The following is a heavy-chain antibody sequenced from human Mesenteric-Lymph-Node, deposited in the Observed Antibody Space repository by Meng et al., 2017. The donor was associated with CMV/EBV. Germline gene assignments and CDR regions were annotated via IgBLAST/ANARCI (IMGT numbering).Heavy chain of an antibody. J-gene: IGHJ4*02. CDR2: IIPIFGTA. CDR3: ARGDVGATSLPDY. D-gene: IGHD1-26*01. Sequence: SVKVSCKASGGSFSSYTINWVRQAPGQGLEWMGGIIPIFGTANYAQKFQGRVTITTDESTSTAYMELSSLRSGDTAVYYCARGDVGATSLPDYWGQGTLVTVSS. CDR1: GGSFSSYT. V-gene: IGHV1-69*05.